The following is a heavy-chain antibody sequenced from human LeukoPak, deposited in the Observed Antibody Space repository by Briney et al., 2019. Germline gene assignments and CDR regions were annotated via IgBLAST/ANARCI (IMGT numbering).Heavy chain of an antibody. D-gene: IGHD5-24*01. CDR3: ARSSVMATGDYYYYGMDV. Sequence: SETVSCKASVGTFSCNTFNWIWHAHAPGHEWMWRIIPILGIANNAQKSQGRVTITADKSTSTGYMELSSLRSEDTAVYYCARSSVMATGDYYYYGMDVWGQGTTVTVSS. CDR1: VGTFSCNT. J-gene: IGHJ6*02. V-gene: IGHV1-69*02. CDR2: IIPILGIA.